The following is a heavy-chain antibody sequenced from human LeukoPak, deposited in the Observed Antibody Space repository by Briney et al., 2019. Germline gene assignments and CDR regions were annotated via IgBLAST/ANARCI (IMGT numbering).Heavy chain of an antibody. CDR1: GFTFSRYA. Sequence: GGSLRLSCAASGFTFSRYAMHWVRQAPGKGLEWVAVTSNDGNNKYYGDSVKGRFTISRDNSKNTLYLQMNSLRAEDTAVYYCARRAGAYSHPYDYWGQGTLVTVSS. V-gene: IGHV3-30*04. CDR2: TSNDGNNK. J-gene: IGHJ4*02. CDR3: ARRAGAYSHPYDY. D-gene: IGHD4/OR15-4a*01.